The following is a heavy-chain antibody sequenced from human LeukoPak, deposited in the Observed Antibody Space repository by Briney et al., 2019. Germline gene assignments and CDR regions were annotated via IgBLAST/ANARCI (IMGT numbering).Heavy chain of an antibody. D-gene: IGHD3-9*01. Sequence: GTLSLTCAVSGGSISSSNWWSWVRQAPGKGLEWVSYISSSSGYIYYADSVKGRFTISRDNAKNSLYLQMNSLRAEDTAVYYCARGVELTGYSDYWGRGTLVTVSS. J-gene: IGHJ4*02. CDR1: GGSISSSN. CDR2: ISSSSGYI. CDR3: ARGVELTGYSDY. V-gene: IGHV3-21*01.